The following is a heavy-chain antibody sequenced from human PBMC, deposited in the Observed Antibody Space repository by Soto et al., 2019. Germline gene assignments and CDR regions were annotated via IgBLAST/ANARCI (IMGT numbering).Heavy chain of an antibody. CDR2: ISWNSGSI. V-gene: IGHV3-9*01. D-gene: IGHD4-17*01. CDR3: AKVKAGDSYFDY. Sequence: SLKFSCAASGFTFDDYAMHWVRQAPGKGLEWVSGISWNSGSIGYADSVKGRFTISRDNAKNSLYLQMNSLRAEDTALYYCAKVKAGDSYFDYWGQGTLVTVSS. J-gene: IGHJ4*02. CDR1: GFTFDDYA.